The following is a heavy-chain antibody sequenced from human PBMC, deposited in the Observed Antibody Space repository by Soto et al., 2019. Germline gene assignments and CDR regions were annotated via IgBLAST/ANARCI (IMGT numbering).Heavy chain of an antibody. V-gene: IGHV3-15*01. CDR3: TTDNSNLLPRQY. J-gene: IGHJ4*02. Sequence: GGSLRLSCAASGFTFSNAWMSWVRQAPGKGLEWVGRIKSKTDGGTTDYAAPVKGRFTISRDDSKNTLYLQMNSLKTEDTAVYYCTTDNSNLLPRQYWGQGSLVTVSS. CDR2: IKSKTDGGTT. D-gene: IGHD1-20*01. CDR1: GFTFSNAW.